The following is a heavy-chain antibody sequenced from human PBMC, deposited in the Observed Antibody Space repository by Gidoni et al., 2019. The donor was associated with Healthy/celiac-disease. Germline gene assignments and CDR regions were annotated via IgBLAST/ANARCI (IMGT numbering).Heavy chain of an antibody. CDR1: GGSISGYY. CDR2: VYSSGST. V-gene: IGHV4-59*01. J-gene: IGHJ6*02. CDR3: ARDPADYDSTDYPYYSGMDV. Sequence: QVQLQESGPGLVKPSETLSLTCTVSGGSISGYYWTWIRQPPGRGLEWIGYVYSSGSTSYNPTLKGRVTMSVDTSTNRFSLKLSSVTAADTAVYYCARDPADYDSTDYPYYSGMDVWGQGTTVTVSS. D-gene: IGHD3-22*01.